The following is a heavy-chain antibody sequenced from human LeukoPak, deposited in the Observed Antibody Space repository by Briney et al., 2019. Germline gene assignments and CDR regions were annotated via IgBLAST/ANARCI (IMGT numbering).Heavy chain of an antibody. Sequence: SEALSLICAVYGGSFSGYYWSWIRQPPGKGLEWIGEINHSGSTNYNPSLKSRVTISVDTSKNQFSLKLSSVTAADTAVYYCARVYGSTDYWGQGTLVTVSS. J-gene: IGHJ4*02. CDR1: GGSFSGYY. CDR3: ARVYGSTDY. D-gene: IGHD2-2*01. CDR2: INHSGST. V-gene: IGHV4-34*01.